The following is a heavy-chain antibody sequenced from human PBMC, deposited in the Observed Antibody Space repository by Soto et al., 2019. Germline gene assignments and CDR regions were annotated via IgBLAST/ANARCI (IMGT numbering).Heavy chain of an antibody. D-gene: IGHD3-10*01. V-gene: IGHV4-34*01. CDR3: ARDKISGLFDY. CDR1: GGSFSGYY. Sequence: QVQLQQWGAGLLKPSETLSLTCAVYGGSFSGYYWTWIRQPPGTGLEWIGEINHSGSTNYNPSLTSRVTTSVDTSKTQFSLKLTSVTAADTAVYYCARDKISGLFDYWGQGTLVTVSS. CDR2: INHSGST. J-gene: IGHJ4*02.